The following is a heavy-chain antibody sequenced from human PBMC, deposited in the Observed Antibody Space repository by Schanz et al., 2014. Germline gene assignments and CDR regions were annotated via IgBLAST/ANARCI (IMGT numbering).Heavy chain of an antibody. CDR3: ARTASHDVWRGYIPHYAFDL. CDR2: VNPYAGTT. D-gene: IGHD3-3*01. J-gene: IGHJ3*01. CDR1: GNTLSAYY. Sequence: QVQLVQSGADVKKPGASVKVSCKASGNTLSAYYIHWIRQAPGQGLEWMGWVNPYAGTTKYAQGLQGRVTMTTDTSSTTAYLELGSLTSDDTAIYYCARTASHDVWRGYIPHYAFDLWGQGTVVIVSS. V-gene: IGHV1-18*01.